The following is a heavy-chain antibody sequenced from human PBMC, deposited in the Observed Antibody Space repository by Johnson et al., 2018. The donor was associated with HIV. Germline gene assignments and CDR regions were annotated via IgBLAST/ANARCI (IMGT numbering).Heavy chain of an antibody. D-gene: IGHD6-13*01. J-gene: IGHJ3*01. CDR3: ARDGESQQLPLGDAFDV. CDR1: GFSVSNNY. CDR2: IYSGGST. Sequence: VQLVESGGGLVQPGGSLRLSCGASGFSVSNNYMNWVRQAPGTGLEWVSVIYSGGSTYYADSVRGRFTISRDNSRNTLYLQMNSLRAEDTAMYYCARDGESQQLPLGDAFDVWGQGTMVIVSS. V-gene: IGHV3-66*01.